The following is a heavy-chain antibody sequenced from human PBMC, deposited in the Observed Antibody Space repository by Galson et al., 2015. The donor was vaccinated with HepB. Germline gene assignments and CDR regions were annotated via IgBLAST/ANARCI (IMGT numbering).Heavy chain of an antibody. CDR2: INSDGSST. CDR1: GFTLSSYW. CDR3: ARGRGSGVDY. J-gene: IGHJ4*02. D-gene: IGHD6-19*01. V-gene: IGHV3-74*01. Sequence: SLRLSCAASGFTLSSYWMHWVRQAPGKGLVWVSRINSDGSSTSYADSAKGRFTISRDNAKNTLYPQMNSLRAEDTAVYYCARGRGSGVDYWGQGTLVTVSS.